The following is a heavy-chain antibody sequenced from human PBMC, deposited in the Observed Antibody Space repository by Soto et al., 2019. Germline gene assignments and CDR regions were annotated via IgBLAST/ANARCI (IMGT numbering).Heavy chain of an antibody. D-gene: IGHD3-3*01. Sequence: QLHLVQSGAGVKKPGASVTVSCSASGYPVTAYYMHWVRQAPGRGLEWMGGINPATGAAKYTQAFPGRVTMTRDTATSTGFMELSGLTSEGTAVFYCASGGGVGVAGSAAFDMWGQGTLVTVSS. CDR1: GYPVTAYY. J-gene: IGHJ3*02. V-gene: IGHV1-2*02. CDR3: ASGGGVGVAGSAAFDM. CDR2: INPATGAA.